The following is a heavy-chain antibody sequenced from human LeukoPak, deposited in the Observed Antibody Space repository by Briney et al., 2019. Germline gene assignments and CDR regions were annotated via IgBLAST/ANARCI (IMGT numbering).Heavy chain of an antibody. J-gene: IGHJ4*02. CDR1: GYTFTGYY. D-gene: IGHD3-16*01. V-gene: IGHV1-2*02. Sequence: ASVKVSCKASGYTFTGYYMHWVRQAPGQGLEWMGWINPNSGGTNYAQKFQGRVTMTRDTSISTAYMELSRLRSDDTAVYYCARDLSTWGYAPGYWGQGTLVTVSS. CDR3: ARDLSTWGYAPGY. CDR2: INPNSGGT.